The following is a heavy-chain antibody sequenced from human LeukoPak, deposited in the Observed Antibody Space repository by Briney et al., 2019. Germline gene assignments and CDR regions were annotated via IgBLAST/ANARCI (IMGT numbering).Heavy chain of an antibody. V-gene: IGHV3-48*03. CDR3: ASTHYYDSSGFSNWFDP. J-gene: IGHJ5*02. D-gene: IGHD3-22*01. CDR1: GFTFSNYE. CDR2: ISSSGSI. Sequence: GGSLRLSCAASGFTFSNYEMNWVRQAPGKGLEWVSYISSSGSIYYADSVKGRFTISRDNAKNSLYLQMNSLGAEDTAIYYCASTHYYDSSGFSNWFDPWGQGTLVTVSS.